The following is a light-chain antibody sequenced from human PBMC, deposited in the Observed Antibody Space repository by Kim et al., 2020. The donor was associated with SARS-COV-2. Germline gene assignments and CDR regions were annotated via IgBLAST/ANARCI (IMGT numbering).Light chain of an antibody. CDR2: YDS. CDR1: NIGSKS. Sequence: SYELTQPPSVSVAPGKTARITCGGNNIGSKSVYWYQQKPGQAPVLVIYYDSDRPSGIPERFSGSNSGNTATLTISRVEAGDEADYYCQVWDSSSDHRYVFGTGTKVTVL. CDR3: QVWDSSSDHRYV. V-gene: IGLV3-21*04. J-gene: IGLJ1*01.